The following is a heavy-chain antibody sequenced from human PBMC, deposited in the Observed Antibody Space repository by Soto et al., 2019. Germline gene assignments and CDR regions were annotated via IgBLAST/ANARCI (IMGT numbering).Heavy chain of an antibody. Sequence: QVQLQESGPGLVKPSETLSLTCTVSGGSISSYYWSWIRQPPGKGLEWIGYIYYSGSTNYNPSLKSRVTISVDTSKNQFSLKLSSVTAADTAVYYCARVRSGGNHAFDYWGQGTLVTVSS. J-gene: IGHJ4*02. D-gene: IGHD3-16*01. CDR2: IYYSGST. V-gene: IGHV4-59*01. CDR3: ARVRSGGNHAFDY. CDR1: GGSISSYY.